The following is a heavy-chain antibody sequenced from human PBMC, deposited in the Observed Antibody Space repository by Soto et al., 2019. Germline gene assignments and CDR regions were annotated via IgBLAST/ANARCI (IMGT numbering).Heavy chain of an antibody. D-gene: IGHD2-21*01. CDR1: GFIVSSKY. CDR2: IYSGGDT. Sequence: EVQLVESGGGLVQPGGSLRLSCAASGFIVSSKYMSWVRQAPGKGLEWVSDIYSGGDTYYADSVKGRFTTSRHNSENTLYLQMNSLRGEDTAVYYCARRGGDYYDYWGQGTLVTVSS. CDR3: ARRGGDYYDY. V-gene: IGHV3-53*04. J-gene: IGHJ4*02.